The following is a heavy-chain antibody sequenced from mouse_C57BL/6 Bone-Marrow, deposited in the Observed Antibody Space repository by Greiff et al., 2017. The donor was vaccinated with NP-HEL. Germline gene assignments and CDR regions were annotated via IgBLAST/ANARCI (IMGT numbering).Heavy chain of an antibody. V-gene: IGHV14-4*01. Sequence: EVQRVESGAELVRPGASVKLSCTASGFNIKDDYMHWVKQRPEQGLEWIGWIDPENGDTEYASKFQGKATITADTSSNTAYLQLSSLTSEDTAVYYCTTYYSNYVYFDYWGQGTTLTVSS. CDR1: GFNIKDDY. CDR2: IDPENGDT. J-gene: IGHJ2*01. CDR3: TTYYSNYVYFDY. D-gene: IGHD2-5*01.